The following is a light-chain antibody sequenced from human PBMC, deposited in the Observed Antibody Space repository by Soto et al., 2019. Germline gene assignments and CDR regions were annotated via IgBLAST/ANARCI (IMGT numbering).Light chain of an antibody. V-gene: IGLV2-14*01. Sequence: QSVLTQPASVSGSPGQSITISCTGTSSDVGGYNYVSWYQQHPGKAPKFLISEVSNRPSGVSNRFSGSKSGNTASLTISGLQAEDEADYYCSSYTSSSTLVFGGGTKLTVL. CDR2: EVS. CDR3: SSYTSSSTLV. J-gene: IGLJ2*01. CDR1: SSDVGGYNY.